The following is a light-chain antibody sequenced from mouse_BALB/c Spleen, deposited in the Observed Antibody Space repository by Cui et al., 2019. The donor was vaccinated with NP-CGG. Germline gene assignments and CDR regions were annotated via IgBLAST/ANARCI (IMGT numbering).Light chain of an antibody. CDR1: TGAITTSNY. CDR2: GTN. V-gene: IGLV1*01. Sequence: AVVTEEAAITTSPGETVTLTCRSSTGAITTSNYANWVQEKPDHLFTGLIGGTNNRVPGVPARFSGSLIGDKAALTITGAQTEDDAIYFCALWYSNHWVFGGGTKLTVL. CDR3: ALWYSNHWV. J-gene: IGLJ1*01.